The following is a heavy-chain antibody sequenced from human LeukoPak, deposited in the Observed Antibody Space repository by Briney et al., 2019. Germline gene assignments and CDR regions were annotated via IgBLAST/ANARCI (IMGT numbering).Heavy chain of an antibody. CDR1: GFTFSSSW. CDR2: MNADGRTI. V-gene: IGHV3-74*01. D-gene: IGHD1-14*01. J-gene: IGHJ2*01. Sequence: PGGSLRLSCAASGFTFSSSWMHWVRQGPGKGLVWVARMNADGRTINYADSVKGRFTISRDNAKNTLYLQMNSLRTEDAAVYYSARAGNHYFDLWGRGTQVTVPS. CDR3: ARAGNHYFDL.